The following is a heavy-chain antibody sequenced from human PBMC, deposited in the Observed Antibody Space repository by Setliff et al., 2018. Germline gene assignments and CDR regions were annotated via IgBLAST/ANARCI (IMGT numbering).Heavy chain of an antibody. D-gene: IGHD3-22*01. CDR2: INQDGSET. V-gene: IGHV3-7*01. Sequence: PGGSLRLSCAASGFTFSSHWMTWVRQAPGKGLEWVANINQDGSETYYVDSLKGRFTISRDNSKNTVYLQMNSLRPEDTAVYYCAKELIEVMMTGLEFWGQGTMVTVSS. J-gene: IGHJ4*02. CDR3: AKELIEVMMTGLEF. CDR1: GFTFSSHW.